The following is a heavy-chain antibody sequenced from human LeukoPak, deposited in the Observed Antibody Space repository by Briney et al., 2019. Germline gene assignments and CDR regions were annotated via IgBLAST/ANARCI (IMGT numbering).Heavy chain of an antibody. CDR2: VYTGGTT. Sequence: PGGSLRLSCVASGFPISNSYMTWLRQPPGKGLEWVSIVYTGGTTYYAGSVRGRVSISRDNSRNPIYLQMNSVRVADTAVYYCARGVLRYFGSLPTPYYMYVWGTETTVIISS. CDR1: GFPISNSY. D-gene: IGHD3-9*01. CDR3: ARGVLRYFGSLPTPYYMYV. J-gene: IGHJ6*03. V-gene: IGHV3-53*01.